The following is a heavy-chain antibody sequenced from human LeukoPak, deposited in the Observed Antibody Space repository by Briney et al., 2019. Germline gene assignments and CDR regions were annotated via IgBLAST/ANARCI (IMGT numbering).Heavy chain of an antibody. J-gene: IGHJ4*02. CDR3: GRIAVSSGWGYFDY. D-gene: IGHD6-19*01. CDR1: GGSIVSYY. Sequence: SETLSLTCTVSGGSIVSYYWSWIRQPPGKGLEWIGYIYYSGSTKYNPSLKSRVSMSVDTSKNQFSLNLSSVTAADTAVYYCGRIAVSSGWGYFDYWGQGTLVTVSS. CDR2: IYYSGST. V-gene: IGHV4-59*01.